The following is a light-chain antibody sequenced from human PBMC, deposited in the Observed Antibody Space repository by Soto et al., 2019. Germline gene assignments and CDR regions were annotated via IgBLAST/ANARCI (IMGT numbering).Light chain of an antibody. CDR1: VLAKKY. V-gene: IGLV3-27*01. CDR3: YSAADNNLGV. CDR2: KDS. J-gene: IGLJ2*01. Sequence: YELTQPSSVSVSPGQTARITCSGDVLAKKYARWFQQKPGQAPVLVIYKDSERPSGIPERFSGSSSGTTVTLTISGAQVEDEADYYCYSAADNNLGVFGGGTQLTVL.